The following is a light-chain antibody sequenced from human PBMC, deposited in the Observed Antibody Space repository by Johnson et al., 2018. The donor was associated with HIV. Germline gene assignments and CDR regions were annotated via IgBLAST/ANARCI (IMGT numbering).Light chain of an antibody. Sequence: QSVLTQPPSVSAAPGQKVTISCSGSSSNIGNNYVSWYQQLPGTAPKLLIYENTKRPSGIPDRFSGSKSGTSVTLCITGLQTGDEADYYCGTWDTSLSAGGVFGTGTKVTVL. CDR2: ENT. V-gene: IGLV1-51*02. CDR3: GTWDTSLSAGGV. J-gene: IGLJ1*01. CDR1: SSNIGNNY.